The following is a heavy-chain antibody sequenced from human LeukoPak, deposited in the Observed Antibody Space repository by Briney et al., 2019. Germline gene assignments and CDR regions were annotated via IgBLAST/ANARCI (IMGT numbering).Heavy chain of an antibody. D-gene: IGHD6-13*01. CDR2: INHSGST. J-gene: IGHJ4*02. Sequence: PETLSLTCAVYGGSFSGYYWSWIRQPPGKGLEWIGEINHSGSTNYNPSLKSRVTISVDTSKNQFSLKLSSVTAADTAVYYCALRSWVFDYWGQGTLVTVSS. CDR3: ALRSWVFDY. V-gene: IGHV4-34*01. CDR1: GGSFSGYY.